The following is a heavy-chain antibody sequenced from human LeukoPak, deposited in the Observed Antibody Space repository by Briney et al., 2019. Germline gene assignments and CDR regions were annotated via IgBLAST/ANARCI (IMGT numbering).Heavy chain of an antibody. CDR1: GYTFTSYY. Sequence: ASVKVSCKASGYTFTSYYMHWVRQAPGQGLEWMGIINPSGGSTSYAQKFQGRVTMTRDTSTSTVYMELSSLRSEDTAVYYWARGIAAAGTKGQWGNWFDPWGQGTLVTVSS. D-gene: IGHD6-13*01. J-gene: IGHJ5*02. CDR2: INPSGGST. CDR3: ARGIAAAGTKGQWGNWFDP. V-gene: IGHV1-46*01.